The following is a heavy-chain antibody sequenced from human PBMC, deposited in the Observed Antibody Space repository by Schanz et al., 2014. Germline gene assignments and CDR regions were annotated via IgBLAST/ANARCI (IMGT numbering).Heavy chain of an antibody. CDR3: ARLDSSSWYPRY. J-gene: IGHJ4*02. CDR1: GFTFSDSF. D-gene: IGHD6-13*01. Sequence: VQLLESGGGLVKPGGSLRLSCSASGFTFSDSFMSWIRQTPGKGLEWLSYISSSGNIIHYADSVKGRFTISRDNAKNSLYLQMTGLRAEDTAVYYCARLDSSSWYPRYWGQGTLVTVSS. CDR2: ISSSGNII. V-gene: IGHV3-11*01.